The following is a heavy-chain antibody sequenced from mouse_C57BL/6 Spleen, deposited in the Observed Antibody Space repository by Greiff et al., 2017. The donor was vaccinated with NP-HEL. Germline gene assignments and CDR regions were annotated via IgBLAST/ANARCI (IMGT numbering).Heavy chain of an antibody. J-gene: IGHJ2*01. CDR2: IDPSDSYT. Sequence: VQLQQPGAELVRPGTSVKLSCKASGYTFTSYWMHWVKQRPGQGLEWIGVIDPSDSYTNYNQKFKGKATLTVDTSSSTAYMQLSSLTSEDSAVYYCARSGDYDRFFDYWGQGTTLTVSS. CDR3: ARSGDYDRFFDY. CDR1: GYTFTSYW. D-gene: IGHD2-4*01. V-gene: IGHV1-59*01.